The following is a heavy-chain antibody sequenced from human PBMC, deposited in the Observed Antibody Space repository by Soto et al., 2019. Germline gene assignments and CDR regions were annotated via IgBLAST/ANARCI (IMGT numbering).Heavy chain of an antibody. V-gene: IGHV5-51*01. CDR3: ASTPRGGVPAAPLYYLDY. CDR1: GYSFTSYW. Sequence: GESLKISFKGSGYSFTSYWIGWVRQMPGKGLEWMGIIYPGDSDPRYSQSFQGQVTISADKSISTASQQWSSLKATDTAMYYGASTPRGGVPAAPLYYLDYWGQGPLVTVSS. CDR2: IYPGDSDP. D-gene: IGHD2-2*01. J-gene: IGHJ4*02.